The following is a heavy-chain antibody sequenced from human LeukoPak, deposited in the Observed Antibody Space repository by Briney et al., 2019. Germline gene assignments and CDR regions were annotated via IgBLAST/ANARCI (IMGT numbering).Heavy chain of an antibody. Sequence: GGSLRLSCAASGFTVSSNYMSWVRQAPGKGLEWVSVIYSGGSTYYADSVKGRFTISRDNSKNTLYLQMNSLRAEDTAVYYCAKPYQVGPPNYINYWGQGTLVTVSS. D-gene: IGHD1-26*01. CDR3: AKPYQVGPPNYINY. V-gene: IGHV3-53*01. J-gene: IGHJ4*02. CDR2: IYSGGST. CDR1: GFTVSSNY.